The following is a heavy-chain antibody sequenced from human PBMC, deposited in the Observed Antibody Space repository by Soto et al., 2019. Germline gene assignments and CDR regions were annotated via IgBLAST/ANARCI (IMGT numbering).Heavy chain of an antibody. D-gene: IGHD1-26*01. Sequence: EVQLVESGGGLVQPGGSLRLSCAASGYTFSTYWMHWVRQAPGKGLVWVSRINSDGSDTDYADSVKGRFTISRDNAKSVLYLQMDSLGAEDTTVYYSARDWLSYEGSYLGYWGQGTLVTVSS. CDR2: INSDGSDT. CDR1: GYTFSTYW. J-gene: IGHJ4*02. V-gene: IGHV3-74*01. CDR3: ARDWLSYEGSYLGY.